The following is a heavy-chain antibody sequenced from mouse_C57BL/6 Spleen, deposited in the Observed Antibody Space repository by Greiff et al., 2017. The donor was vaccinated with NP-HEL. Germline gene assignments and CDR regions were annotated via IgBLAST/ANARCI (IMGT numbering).Heavy chain of an antibody. Sequence: QVQLKQSGAELAKPGASVKLSCKASGYTFTSYWMHWVKQRPGQGLEWIGYINPSSGYTKYNQKFKDKATLTADKSSSTAYMQLSSLTYEDSAVYYCASRLTTVSYFDYWGQGTTLTVSS. CDR2: INPSSGYT. V-gene: IGHV1-7*01. J-gene: IGHJ2*01. D-gene: IGHD1-1*01. CDR3: ASRLTTVSYFDY. CDR1: GYTFTSYW.